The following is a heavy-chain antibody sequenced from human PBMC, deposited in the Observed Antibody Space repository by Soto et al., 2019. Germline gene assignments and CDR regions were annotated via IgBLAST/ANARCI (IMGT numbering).Heavy chain of an antibody. V-gene: IGHV1-69*01. D-gene: IGHD6-19*01. Sequence: QVQLVQSGAEVKKPGSSVKVSCKASGGTFSSYAISWVRQAPGQGLEWMGGIIPIFGTANYAQKFQGRVTITADEATSTAYLELSSLRSEDTAVYYCAGPNEVSSGWYGLDYWGQGTLVTVSA. CDR1: GGTFSSYA. J-gene: IGHJ4*02. CDR3: AGPNEVSSGWYGLDY. CDR2: IIPIFGTA.